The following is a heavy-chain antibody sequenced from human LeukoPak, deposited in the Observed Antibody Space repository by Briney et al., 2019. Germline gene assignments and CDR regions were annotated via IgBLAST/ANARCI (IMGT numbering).Heavy chain of an antibody. D-gene: IGHD5-24*01. CDR1: GGSISSSSYY. Sequence: SETLSLTCTVSGGSISSSSYYWGWIRQPPGKGLEWIGSIYYSGSTYYNPSLKSRVTISVDTSKNQFSLKLSSVTAADTAVYYCARGKTTIRWFDPWGQGTLVTVSS. CDR2: IYYSGST. V-gene: IGHV4-39*01. J-gene: IGHJ5*02. CDR3: ARGKTTIRWFDP.